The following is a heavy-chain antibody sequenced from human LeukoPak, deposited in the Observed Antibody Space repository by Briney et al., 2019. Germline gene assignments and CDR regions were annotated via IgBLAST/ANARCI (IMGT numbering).Heavy chain of an antibody. D-gene: IGHD2-15*01. J-gene: IGHJ5*02. V-gene: IGHV3-23*01. Sequence: PGGSLRLSCAASGFTFSSYDMSWVRQAPGKGLEWVSAISGSGGSTYYADSVKGRFTISRDNSKNTLYLQMNSLRAEDTAVYYCAKGDVVVVAATPSWFDPWGQGALVTVSS. CDR1: GFTFSSYD. CDR3: AKGDVVVVAATPSWFDP. CDR2: ISGSGGST.